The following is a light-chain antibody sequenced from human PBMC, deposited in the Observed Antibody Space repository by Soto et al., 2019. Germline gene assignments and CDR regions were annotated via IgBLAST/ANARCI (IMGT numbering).Light chain of an antibody. CDR3: KPSNNWPPWT. CDR1: QSVRSN. Sequence: EIVMTQSPVTLSVSPGEGATLSCRASQSVRSNLAWYQQKPGQPPRLLIYGASTSATSIRVRFRGSGSGTEFTLTSSRLQSEDFAVNYCKPSNNWPPWTSGQGTKVEIK. CDR2: GAS. V-gene: IGKV3-15*01. J-gene: IGKJ1*01.